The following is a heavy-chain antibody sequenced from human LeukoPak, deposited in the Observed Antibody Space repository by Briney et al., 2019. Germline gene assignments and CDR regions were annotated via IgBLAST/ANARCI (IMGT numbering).Heavy chain of an antibody. Sequence: TSETLSLTCAVYGGSFSVYYWRWIRQPPGEGLEWIGEINHSGSNNYNPSLKSRVTISVDTSKNQFSLKLSSVTAADTAVYYCARGNRFVSEMDTPWNDYWGQGTLVTVSS. CDR1: GGSFSVYY. CDR3: ARGNRFVSEMDTPWNDY. D-gene: IGHD5-24*01. CDR2: INHSGSN. V-gene: IGHV4-34*01. J-gene: IGHJ4*02.